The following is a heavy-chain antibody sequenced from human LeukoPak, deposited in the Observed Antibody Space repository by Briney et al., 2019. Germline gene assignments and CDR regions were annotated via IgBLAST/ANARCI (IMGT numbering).Heavy chain of an antibody. Sequence: PSETLSLTCTVSGGSISSYYWSWIRQPPGKGLEWIGYIYYSGSTNYNPSLKSRVTISVDTSKNQFSLKLSSVTAADTAVYYCARASSYDSSGADWFDPWGQETLVTVSS. D-gene: IGHD3-22*01. CDR3: ARASSYDSSGADWFDP. J-gene: IGHJ5*02. CDR2: IYYSGST. V-gene: IGHV4-59*01. CDR1: GGSISSYY.